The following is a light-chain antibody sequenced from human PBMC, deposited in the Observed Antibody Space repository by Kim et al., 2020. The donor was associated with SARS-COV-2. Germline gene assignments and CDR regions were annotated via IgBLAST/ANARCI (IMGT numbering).Light chain of an antibody. CDR3: MQALQTPYT. Sequence: DIVMTQSPLSLPVTPGEPASISCRSSQNLLHSNGYNYFDWYLQKPGQSPQVLIYLGSNRASGVPDRFSGSGSGTDFTLKISKVEAEDVGVYYCMQALQTPYTFGQGTKLEI. CDR1: QNLLHSNGYNY. CDR2: LGS. J-gene: IGKJ2*01. V-gene: IGKV2-28*01.